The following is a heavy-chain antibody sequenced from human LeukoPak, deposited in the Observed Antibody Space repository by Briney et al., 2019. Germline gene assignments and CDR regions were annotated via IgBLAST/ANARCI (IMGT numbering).Heavy chain of an antibody. CDR3: AKDLRYGYDLYYYYGMDV. CDR1: GFTFSSYA. Sequence: GSLRLSCAASGFTFSSYAMSLVRQAPGKGLEWVSAISGSGGSTNYADSVKGRFTISRDNSKNTLYLQMNSLRAEDTAVYYCAKDLRYGYDLYYYYGMDVWGQGTTVTVSS. J-gene: IGHJ6*02. D-gene: IGHD5-12*01. CDR2: ISGSGGST. V-gene: IGHV3-23*01.